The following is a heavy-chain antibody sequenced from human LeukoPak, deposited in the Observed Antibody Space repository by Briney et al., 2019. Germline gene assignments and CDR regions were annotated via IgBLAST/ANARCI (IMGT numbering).Heavy chain of an antibody. V-gene: IGHV3-7*03. D-gene: IGHD2-2*01. J-gene: IGHJ6*04. CDR3: AREWGYCSSTSCSYGMDV. CDR2: IKQDGSEK. Sequence: GGSLRLSCAASGFTFSSYWMSWVRQAQGKGLEWVANIKQDGSEKYYVDSVKGGFTISRDNAKKSLYLQMNSLRAEDTAVYYCAREWGYCSSTSCSYGMDVWGKGTTVTVSS. CDR1: GFTFSSYW.